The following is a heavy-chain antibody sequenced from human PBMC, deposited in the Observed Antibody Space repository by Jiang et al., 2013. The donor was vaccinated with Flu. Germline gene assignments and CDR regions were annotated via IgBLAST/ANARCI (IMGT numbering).Heavy chain of an antibody. CDR2: INPNSGGT. CDR1: GYTFTGYY. Sequence: QSGAEVKKPGASVKVSCKASGYTFTGYYMHWVRQAPGQGLEWMGWINPNSGGTNYAQKFQGRVTMTRDTSISTAYMELSRLRSDDTAVYYCARRSSNSMVVPAAISSWYFDLWGLAPWSLSPQ. J-gene: IGHJ2*01. V-gene: IGHV1-2*02. CDR3: ARRSSNSMVVPAAISSWYFDL. D-gene: IGHD2-2*01.